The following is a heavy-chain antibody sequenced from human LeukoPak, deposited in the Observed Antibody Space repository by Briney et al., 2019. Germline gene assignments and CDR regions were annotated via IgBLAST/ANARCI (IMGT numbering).Heavy chain of an antibody. CDR1: GGSFFSGYY. Sequence: PSETLSLTCGVSGGSFFSGYYWTWIRQSPTKGLEWIGETNHRGSTNYNPSLRGRVSISVDRSKNQFSLKMTSVTAADTAVFSCARGCVAAAGLECAEFDYWGQGSLVTVSS. V-gene: IGHV4-34*01. J-gene: IGHJ4*02. CDR2: TNHRGST. CDR3: ARGCVAAAGLECAEFDY. D-gene: IGHD6-13*01.